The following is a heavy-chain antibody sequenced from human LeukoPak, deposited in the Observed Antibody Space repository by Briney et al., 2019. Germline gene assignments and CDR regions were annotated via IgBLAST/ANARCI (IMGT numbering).Heavy chain of an antibody. V-gene: IGHV3-48*01. Sequence: PGGSLRLSCAASGFTFSSYSMNWVRQAPGKGLEWVSYIISSSSTIYYADSVKGRFTISRDNAKNSLYLQMNSLRAEDTAVYYCARAGANYYGSGSYYNDAFDIWGQGTMVTVSS. CDR2: IISSSSTI. D-gene: IGHD3-10*01. J-gene: IGHJ3*02. CDR3: ARAGANYYGSGSYYNDAFDI. CDR1: GFTFSSYS.